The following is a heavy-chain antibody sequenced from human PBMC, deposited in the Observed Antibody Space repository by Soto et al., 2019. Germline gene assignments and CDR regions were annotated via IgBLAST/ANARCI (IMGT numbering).Heavy chain of an antibody. D-gene: IGHD3-9*01. CDR2: ISSDGSIK. J-gene: IGHJ4*02. V-gene: IGHV3-30-3*01. CDR3: VRDDWTVSPLFDY. Sequence: QVQLVESGGGVVQPGRSLRLSCAASGFTFSNYAMHWVRQAPGKGLDWVAVISSDGSIKYYADSVKGRFTVSRDDSKTTLYLQMNSLRPEGTAVYYCVRDDWTVSPLFDYWGLGTLVTVSS. CDR1: GFTFSNYA.